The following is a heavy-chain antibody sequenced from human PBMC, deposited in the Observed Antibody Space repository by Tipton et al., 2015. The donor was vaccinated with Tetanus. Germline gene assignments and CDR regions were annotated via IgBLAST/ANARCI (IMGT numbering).Heavy chain of an antibody. V-gene: IGHV3-33*01. CDR1: GLIFSSYG. D-gene: IGHD2-15*01. CDR2: SWYDGTDK. J-gene: IGHJ4*02. Sequence: AASGLIFSSYGIHWVRQAPGKGLEWVAVSWYDGTDKYYADSVKGRFTISRDNSKNTLYLQMNSLRAEDTALYYCAREADCSGGSCFSGDFDTWGQGTQVTVSS. CDR3: AREADCSGGSCFSGDFDT.